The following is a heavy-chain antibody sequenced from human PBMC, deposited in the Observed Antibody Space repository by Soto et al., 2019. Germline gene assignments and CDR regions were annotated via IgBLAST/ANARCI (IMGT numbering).Heavy chain of an antibody. D-gene: IGHD2-2*01. J-gene: IGHJ6*02. CDR3: AKGGSHVVVPPRGYYYYYGMDV. Sequence: EVQLLESGGGLVQPGGSLRLSCAASGFTFSSYAMSWVRQAPGKGLEWVSAISGSGGSTYYADSVKGRFTISRDNSKNTLYLQMNSLRAEDTAVYYCAKGGSHVVVPPRGYYYYYGMDVWGQGTTVTVSS. CDR1: GFTFSSYA. CDR2: ISGSGGST. V-gene: IGHV3-23*01.